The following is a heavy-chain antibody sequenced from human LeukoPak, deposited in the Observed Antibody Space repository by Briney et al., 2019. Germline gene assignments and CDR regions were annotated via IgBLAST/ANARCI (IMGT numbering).Heavy chain of an antibody. V-gene: IGHV4-59*08. Sequence: SETLSLTCTVPGGSISSYYWSWIRQPPGKGLEWIGYIYYSGSTNYNPSLKSRVTISVDTSKNQFSLKLSSVTAADTAVYYCARGSHYPDFDYWGQGTLVTVSS. CDR1: GGSISSYY. J-gene: IGHJ4*02. D-gene: IGHD1-26*01. CDR2: IYYSGST. CDR3: ARGSHYPDFDY.